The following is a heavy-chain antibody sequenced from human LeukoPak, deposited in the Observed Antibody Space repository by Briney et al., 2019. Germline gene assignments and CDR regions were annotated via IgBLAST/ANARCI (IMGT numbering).Heavy chain of an antibody. Sequence: SETLSLTCTVSGGSISSYYWSWIRQPPGKGLEWIGYIYYSGSTNYNPSLKSRVTISVDTSKNQFSLKLSSVTAADTAVYYCARTYYDILTGYLYFDYWGQGTLVTVSS. V-gene: IGHV4-59*01. CDR1: GGSISSYY. J-gene: IGHJ4*02. D-gene: IGHD3-9*01. CDR2: IYYSGST. CDR3: ARTYYDILTGYLYFDY.